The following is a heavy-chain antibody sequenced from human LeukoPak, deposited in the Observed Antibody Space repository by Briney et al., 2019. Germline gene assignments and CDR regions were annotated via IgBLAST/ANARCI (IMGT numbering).Heavy chain of an antibody. Sequence: RASVKVSCKASGGTFSSYAISWVRQAPGQGLEWMGGIIPIFGTANYAQKFQGRVTITADKSTSTAYMELSSLRSEDTAAYYCARGIPGAHHWFDPWGQGTLVTVSS. CDR1: GGTFSSYA. CDR3: ARGIPGAHHWFDP. J-gene: IGHJ5*02. V-gene: IGHV1-69*06. CDR2: IIPIFGTA.